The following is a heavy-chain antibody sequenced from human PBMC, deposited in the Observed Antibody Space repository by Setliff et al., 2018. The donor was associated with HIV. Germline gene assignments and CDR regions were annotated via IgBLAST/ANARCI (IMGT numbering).Heavy chain of an antibody. CDR1: GGSISNYY. CDR2: IYASGST. J-gene: IGHJ6*04. Sequence: SETLSLTCTVSGGSISNYYWSWIRQPAGKGLEWIGHIYASGSTKYNPSLESRVTMSVDTSRTQFSLKLRSVTAADTAVYYCARDVGEQLDVWGKGTTVTVSS. CDR3: ARDVGEQLDV. V-gene: IGHV4-4*07.